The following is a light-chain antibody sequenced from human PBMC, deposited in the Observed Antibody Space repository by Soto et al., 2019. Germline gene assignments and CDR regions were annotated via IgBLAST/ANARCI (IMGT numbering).Light chain of an antibody. V-gene: IGKV3-20*01. J-gene: IGKJ1*01. CDR1: QSVAITY. Sequence: EIVLTQSPGTLSLSPAERATLSCRASQSVAITYLAWYQQKPGQAPRLLIYGASSRATGIPDRFSGSGSGTDFTLTISRLEPEDFAGYYCQHYGSSPPSWTFGQGTKVEIK. CDR2: GAS. CDR3: QHYGSSPPSWT.